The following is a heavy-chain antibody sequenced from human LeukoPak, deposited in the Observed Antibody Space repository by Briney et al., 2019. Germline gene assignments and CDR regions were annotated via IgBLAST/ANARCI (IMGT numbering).Heavy chain of an antibody. CDR3: ARRNRGSSTSWTLDY. CDR2: IYETGST. V-gene: IGHV4-4*02. J-gene: IGHJ4*02. Sequence: PSGTLSLTCTISGDSISSTNWWSWVRQPPGKGLEWIGQIYETGSTNYNSSLKSRVTISLDKSKNQFSLKLSSVTAADTAVHYCARRNRGSSTSWTLDYWGQGILVTVSS. D-gene: IGHD2-8*01. CDR1: GDSISSTNW.